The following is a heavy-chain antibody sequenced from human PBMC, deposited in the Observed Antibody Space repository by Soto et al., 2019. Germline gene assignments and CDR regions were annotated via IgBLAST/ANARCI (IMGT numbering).Heavy chain of an antibody. CDR3: ARGRYGDY. CDR1: GYAFTTYG. J-gene: IGHJ4*02. Sequence: QVHLVQSGAEVKKPGASVKVSCKGSGYAFTTYGITWVRQAPGQGLEWMGWISAHNGNTNYAQKLQGRVTVTRDTSTSTAYMELRGLRPDYTAVYYCARGRYGDYWGQGALVTVSS. D-gene: IGHD1-1*01. V-gene: IGHV1-18*01. CDR2: ISAHNGNT.